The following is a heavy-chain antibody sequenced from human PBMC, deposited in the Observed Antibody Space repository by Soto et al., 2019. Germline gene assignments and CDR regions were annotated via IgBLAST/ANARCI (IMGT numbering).Heavy chain of an antibody. Sequence: QSGGSLRLSCAASGFSFNSHAMTWVRQAPGRGLEWVAAINSGVDAFYADSVKGRFTISRDNSKDTLYLQMDSLGVEDTALYYCAKVLSLRTSGKYYKPFFHGMDVWGLGTTVTVSS. CDR3: AKVLSLRTSGKYYKPFFHGMDV. D-gene: IGHD3-10*01. J-gene: IGHJ6*02. CDR2: INSGVDA. CDR1: GFSFNSHA. V-gene: IGHV3-23*01.